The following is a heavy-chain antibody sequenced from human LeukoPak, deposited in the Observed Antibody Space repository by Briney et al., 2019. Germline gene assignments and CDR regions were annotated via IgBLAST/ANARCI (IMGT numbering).Heavy chain of an antibody. J-gene: IGHJ3*02. V-gene: IGHV3-53*01. D-gene: IGHD2-15*01. CDR1: GFTVSSNY. CDR3: ARVRGSLLTDAFDI. CDR2: IYSGGST. Sequence: GGSLRLSCAASGFTVSSNYMSWVRQAPGKGLEWVSVIYSGGSTYYADSVKGRFTISRDNAKNSLYLQMNSLRAEDTAVYYCARVRGSLLTDAFDIWGQGTMVTVSS.